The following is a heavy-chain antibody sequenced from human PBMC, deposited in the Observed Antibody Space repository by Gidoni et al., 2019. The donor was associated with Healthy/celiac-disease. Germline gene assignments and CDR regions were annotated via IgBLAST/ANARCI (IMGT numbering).Heavy chain of an antibody. V-gene: IGHV3-15*01. CDR2: IKSKTDGGTT. D-gene: IGHD1-26*01. CDR3: TSPMGGGELNHQEGDY. CDR1: GFTFSNAW. Sequence: EVQLVESGGGLVKPGGSLRLSCAASGFTFSNAWMSWVRQAPGKGLEWVGRIKSKTDGGTTDYAAPVKGRFTIARDDSKNTLYLQMNSLKTEDTAVYYCTSPMGGGELNHQEGDYWGQGTLVTVSS. J-gene: IGHJ4*02.